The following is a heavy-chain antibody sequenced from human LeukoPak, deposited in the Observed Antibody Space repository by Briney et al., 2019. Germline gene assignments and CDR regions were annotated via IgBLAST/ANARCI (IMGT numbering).Heavy chain of an antibody. Sequence: SVKVSCKASGGTFSSYAISWVRQAPGQGLEWMGRIIPIFGTANYAQKFQGRVTITTDESTSTAYMELSSLRSEATAMYYCAASGRNVWSGYKDAFDVWGQGTMVTVSS. V-gene: IGHV1-69*05. D-gene: IGHD3-3*01. CDR1: GGTFSSYA. J-gene: IGHJ3*01. CDR2: IIPIFGTA. CDR3: AASGRNVWSGYKDAFDV.